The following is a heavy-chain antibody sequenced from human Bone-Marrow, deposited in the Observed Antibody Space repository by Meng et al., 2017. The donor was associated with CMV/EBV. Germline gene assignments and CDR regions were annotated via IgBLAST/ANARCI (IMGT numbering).Heavy chain of an antibody. CDR1: GYTFTSYY. CDR2: INPSGGST. V-gene: IGHV1-46*01. CDR3: ARVRLDCSSTSCYYYGMDV. Sequence: ASVKVSCKASGYTFTSYYMHWVRQAPGQGLEWMGIINPSGGSTSYAQKFQGRVTITADKSTSTAYMELSSLRSEDTAVYYCARVRLDCSSTSCYYYGMDVWGQGTTVTVSS. J-gene: IGHJ6*02. D-gene: IGHD2-2*01.